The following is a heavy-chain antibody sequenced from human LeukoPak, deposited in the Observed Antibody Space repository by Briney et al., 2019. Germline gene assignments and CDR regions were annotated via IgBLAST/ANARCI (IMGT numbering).Heavy chain of an antibody. CDR3: AKDELITMIVVVITGFDY. V-gene: IGHV3-23*01. CDR2: ISGSGGST. CDR1: GFTFSSYW. D-gene: IGHD3-22*01. Sequence: GGSLRLSCAASGFTFSSYWMSWVRQAPGKGLEWVSAISGSGGSTYYADSVKGRFTISRDNSKNTLYLQMNSLRAEDTAVYYCAKDELITMIVVVITGFDYWGQGTLVTVSS. J-gene: IGHJ4*02.